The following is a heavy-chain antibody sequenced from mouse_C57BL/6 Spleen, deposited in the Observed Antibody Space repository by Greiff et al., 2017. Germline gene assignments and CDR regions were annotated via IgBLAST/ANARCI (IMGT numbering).Heavy chain of an antibody. J-gene: IGHJ1*03. CDR3: AREGLITTVVATKYFDV. CDR1: GYTFTDYY. Sequence: VQLQQSGPELVKPGASVKISCKASGYTFTDYYMNWVKQSHGKSLEWIGDINPNNGGTSYNQKFKGKATLTVDKSSSTAYMELRSLTSEDSAVYYCAREGLITTVVATKYFDVWGKGTTVTVSS. V-gene: IGHV1-26*01. CDR2: INPNNGGT. D-gene: IGHD1-1*01.